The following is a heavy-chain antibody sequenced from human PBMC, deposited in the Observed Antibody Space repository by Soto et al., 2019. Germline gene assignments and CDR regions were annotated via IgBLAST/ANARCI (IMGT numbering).Heavy chain of an antibody. CDR3: ARDPRPYYGSGSYYFDY. CDR1: GYTFTSYG. CDR2: ISAYNGNT. D-gene: IGHD3-10*01. V-gene: IGHV1-18*01. Sequence: ASVKVSCKASGYTFTSYGISWVRQAPGQGLEWMGWISAYNGNTNYAQKLQGRVTMTTDTSTSTAYMELRSLRSDDTAVYYCARDPRPYYGSGSYYFDYWGQGTLVTVSS. J-gene: IGHJ4*02.